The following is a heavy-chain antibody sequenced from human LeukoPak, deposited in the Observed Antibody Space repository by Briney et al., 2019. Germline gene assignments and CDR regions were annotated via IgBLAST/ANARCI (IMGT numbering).Heavy chain of an antibody. Sequence: GSLRLSCAASGFSFSDCYMHWVRQAPGKGLEWVAFIRYDGSNKYYADSVKGRFTISRDNSKNTLYLQMNSLRAEDTAVYYCAKDLRLYYYYGMDVWGQGTTVTVSS. V-gene: IGHV3-30*02. CDR2: IRYDGSNK. CDR3: AKDLRLYYYYGMDV. D-gene: IGHD3-16*01. J-gene: IGHJ6*02. CDR1: GFSFSDCY.